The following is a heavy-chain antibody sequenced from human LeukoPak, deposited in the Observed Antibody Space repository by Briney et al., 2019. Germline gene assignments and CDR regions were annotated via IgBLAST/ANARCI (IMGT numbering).Heavy chain of an antibody. CDR1: GGSFSGYY. Sequence: SETLSLTCAVYGGSFSGYYWSWIRQPPGKGLEWIGEINHSGSTNYNPSLKSRVTISVDTSKNQFSLKLSSVTAADTAVYYCASWRIKSNVDIVAYNAFDIWGQGTMVTVSS. J-gene: IGHJ3*02. CDR3: ASWRIKSNVDIVAYNAFDI. CDR2: INHSGST. V-gene: IGHV4-34*01. D-gene: IGHD5-12*01.